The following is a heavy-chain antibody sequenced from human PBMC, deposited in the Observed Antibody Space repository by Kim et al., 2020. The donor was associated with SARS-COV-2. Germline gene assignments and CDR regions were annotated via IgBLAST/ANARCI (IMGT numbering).Heavy chain of an antibody. CDR3: ARDLWDWADYYGSGIPRSPNGAFDI. CDR2: ISSSSSYI. J-gene: IGHJ3*02. CDR1: GFTFSSYS. V-gene: IGHV3-21*01. D-gene: IGHD3-10*01. Sequence: GGSLRLSCAASGFTFSSYSMNWVRQAPGKGLEWVSSISSSSSYIYYADSVKGRFTIPRDNAKNSLYLQMNSLRAEDTAVYYCARDLWDWADYYGSGIPRSPNGAFDIWGQGTMVTVSS.